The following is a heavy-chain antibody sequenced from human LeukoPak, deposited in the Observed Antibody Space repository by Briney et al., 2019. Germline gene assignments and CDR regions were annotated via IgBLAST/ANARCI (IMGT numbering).Heavy chain of an antibody. CDR3: ARVGFSSSSGWKGYYYYGMDV. V-gene: IGHV4-59*01. CDR2: IYYSEST. CDR1: GCSISSYY. D-gene: IGHD6-19*01. J-gene: IGHJ6*02. Sequence: PSETLSLTCTVSGCSISSYYWSWIRQPPGKGLEWIGYIYYSESTNYNPSLNSRVTISVDTSKNQFSLKLSSVTAADTAVYYCARVGFSSSSGWKGYYYYGMDVWGQGTTVTVSS.